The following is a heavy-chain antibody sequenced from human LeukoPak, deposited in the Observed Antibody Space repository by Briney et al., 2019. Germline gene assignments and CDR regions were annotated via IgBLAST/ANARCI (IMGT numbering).Heavy chain of an antibody. CDR3: AKDKYYDSSGYYWN. Sequence: QPGGSLRLSCAASGFTFSSYAMSWVRQAPGKGLEWVSAISGSGGSTYYADSVKGRLTVSRDNSKNTLYLQMNSLRAEDTAVYYCAKDKYYDSSGYYWNWGQGTLVTVSS. V-gene: IGHV3-23*01. D-gene: IGHD3-22*01. J-gene: IGHJ4*02. CDR1: GFTFSSYA. CDR2: ISGSGGST.